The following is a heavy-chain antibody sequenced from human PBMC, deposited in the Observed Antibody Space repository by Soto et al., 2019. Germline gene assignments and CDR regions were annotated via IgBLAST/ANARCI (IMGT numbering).Heavy chain of an antibody. Sequence: EVQVVESGGGLVKPGGSLRLSCAVSGFTFSTCTMNWVRQAPGKGLEWVASISSSDSTYYADSVEGRLTISRDNARNSLYLQMSSLRAEDTAVYYCSREVQPVVRREYDYWGQGTLVTVSS. CDR2: ISSSDST. V-gene: IGHV3-21*01. J-gene: IGHJ4*02. D-gene: IGHD1-1*01. CDR1: GFTFSTCT. CDR3: SREVQPVVRREYDY.